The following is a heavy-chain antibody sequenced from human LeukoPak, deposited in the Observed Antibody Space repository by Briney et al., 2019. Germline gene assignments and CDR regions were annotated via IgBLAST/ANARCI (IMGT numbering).Heavy chain of an antibody. CDR2: IYSGGST. CDR1: GFTVSSNY. Sequence: PGGSLRLSCAASGFTVSSNYMSWVRQAPGKGLEWVSVIYSGGSTYYADSVKGRFTISRDNSKNTLYLQMNSLRAEDTAVYYCAREGTQRWLQLKDDAFDIWGQGTMVTVSS. D-gene: IGHD5-24*01. J-gene: IGHJ3*02. CDR3: AREGTQRWLQLKDDAFDI. V-gene: IGHV3-66*01.